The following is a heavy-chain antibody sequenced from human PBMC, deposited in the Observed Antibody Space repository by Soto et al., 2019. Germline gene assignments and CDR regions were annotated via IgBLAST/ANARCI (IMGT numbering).Heavy chain of an antibody. CDR3: ARDAPDGHRWSAFYCKEV. CDR2: IGNSVSET. D-gene: IGHD2-8*01. Sequence: GGSLRLSCAASGFTVGTFGMSWVRLAPGKGLEWVAYIGNSVSETYYADSVKGRLTISRDTVKNSLSLQMNSLKTEDTAVYYCARDAPDGHRWSAFYCKEVWGKGTTVTVSS. V-gene: IGHV3-48*01. J-gene: IGHJ6*04. CDR1: GFTVGTFG.